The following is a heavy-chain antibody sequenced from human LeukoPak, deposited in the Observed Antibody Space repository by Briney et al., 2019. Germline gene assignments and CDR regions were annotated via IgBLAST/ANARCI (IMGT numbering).Heavy chain of an antibody. CDR3: ARHRGGFDL. D-gene: IGHD2-15*01. CDR2: IYYSGGT. Sequence: SETLSLTCTVSGGSISSSSYYWSWLRQPPGKGLEWLGYIYYSGGTNYNPSLKSRVTISVDTSKIHFSLKLSSVTAADTAAYYCARHRGGFDLWGQGTMVTVSS. V-gene: IGHV4-61*03. J-gene: IGHJ3*01. CDR1: GGSISSSSYY.